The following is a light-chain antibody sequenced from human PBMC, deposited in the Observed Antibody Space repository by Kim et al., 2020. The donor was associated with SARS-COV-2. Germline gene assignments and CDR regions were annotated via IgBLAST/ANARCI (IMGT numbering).Light chain of an antibody. CDR1: SGDFGGHGGYTY. J-gene: IGLJ1*01. CDR2: EVT. CDR3: TTHANNNYV. V-gene: IGLV2-8*01. Sequence: QSALTQPPSASGSPGQSVTISCSATSGDFGGHGGYTYVSWYQQHPGKTPKLIIYEVTKRPSGVPNRFSVSKSGNTASLTVSGRQAEDEADYYCTTHANNNYVFGTGTKVTVL.